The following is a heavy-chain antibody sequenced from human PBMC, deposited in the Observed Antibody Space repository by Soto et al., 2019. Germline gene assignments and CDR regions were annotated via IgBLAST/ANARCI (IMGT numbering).Heavy chain of an antibody. D-gene: IGHD4-17*01. V-gene: IGHV3-66*01. CDR1: GFTFSSYW. CDR2: IYSGGST. Sequence: GGSLRLSCAASGFTFSSYWMSWVRQAPGKGLEWVSVIYSGGSTYYADSVKGRFTISRDNSKNTLYLQMNSLRAEDTAVYYCARDLPPTVTNVVGYWGQGTLVTVSS. CDR3: ARDLPPTVTNVVGY. J-gene: IGHJ4*02.